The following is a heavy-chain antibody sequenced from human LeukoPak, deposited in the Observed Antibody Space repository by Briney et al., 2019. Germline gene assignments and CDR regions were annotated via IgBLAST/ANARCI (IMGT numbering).Heavy chain of an antibody. CDR2: IYYSGST. CDR3: ASSYYYGSGSYLDY. D-gene: IGHD3-10*01. CDR1: GGSISSYY. V-gene: IGHV4-59*01. Sequence: SETLSLTCTVSGGSISSYYWSWIRQPPGKGLEWIGYIYYSGSTNYNPSLKSRVTISVATSKNQFSLKLSSVTAADTAVYYCASSYYYGSGSYLDYWGQGTLVTVSS. J-gene: IGHJ4*02.